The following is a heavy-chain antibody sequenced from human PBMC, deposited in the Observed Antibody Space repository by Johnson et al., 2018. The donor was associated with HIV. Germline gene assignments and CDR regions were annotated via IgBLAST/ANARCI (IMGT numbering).Heavy chain of an antibody. Sequence: QVQLVESGGGLVKPGGSLRLSCAASGFIFSDHYMSWVRQAPGKGLEWVSYISSSGNTIYYADSVKGRFTISRDNAKNSLYLQMNSLRAEDTAVYYCAKDREAWYISRWSPTDAFDIWGQGTMVTVSP. CDR1: GFIFSDHY. CDR2: ISSSGNTI. CDR3: AKDREAWYISRWSPTDAFDI. V-gene: IGHV3-11*04. D-gene: IGHD6-13*01. J-gene: IGHJ3*02.